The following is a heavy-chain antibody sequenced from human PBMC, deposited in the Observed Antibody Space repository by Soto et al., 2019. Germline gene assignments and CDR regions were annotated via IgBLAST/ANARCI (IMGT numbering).Heavy chain of an antibody. CDR3: AREGSSGWNGLNWFDP. J-gene: IGHJ5*02. Sequence: GGSLRLSCAASGFTFSNYAMSWVRQAPGKGLEWVSVISNNGGSTYYADSVKGRFTISRDNSKNTLYLQMNSLRAEDPAVYSCAREGSSGWNGLNWFDPWGPGTLVTVSS. CDR2: ISNNGGST. CDR1: GFTFSNYA. V-gene: IGHV3-23*01. D-gene: IGHD6-19*01.